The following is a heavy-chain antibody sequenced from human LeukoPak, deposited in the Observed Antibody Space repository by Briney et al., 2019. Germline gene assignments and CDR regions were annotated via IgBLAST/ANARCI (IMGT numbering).Heavy chain of an antibody. Sequence: GGSLRLSCAASGFTFSNYGMHWVRQAPGQGLEWVAGISYDGSNKYYGDSVKGRFTISRDNSKNTLYLQMKSLRAEDTAAYYCAKEVGGLPGSDAFDVWGQGTVVTVSS. V-gene: IGHV3-30*18. J-gene: IGHJ3*01. CDR3: AKEVGGLPGSDAFDV. CDR2: ISYDGSNK. D-gene: IGHD1-26*01. CDR1: GFTFSNYG.